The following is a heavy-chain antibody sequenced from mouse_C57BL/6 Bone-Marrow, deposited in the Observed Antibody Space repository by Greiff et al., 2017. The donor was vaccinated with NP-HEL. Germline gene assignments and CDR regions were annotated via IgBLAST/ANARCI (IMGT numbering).Heavy chain of an antibody. Sequence: QVQLKESGPGLVAPSQSLPITCTASGFSLTSYAISWVRQPPGKGLEWLGVIWPGGGTNYNSAPNSSLSISKDNSKSKVYLKMNSLQTDDTARYYCARGYYSNLRLAMDYWGQGTSVTVSS. J-gene: IGHJ4*01. CDR1: GFSLTSYA. CDR3: ARGYYSNLRLAMDY. CDR2: IWPGGGT. V-gene: IGHV2-9-1*01. D-gene: IGHD2-5*01.